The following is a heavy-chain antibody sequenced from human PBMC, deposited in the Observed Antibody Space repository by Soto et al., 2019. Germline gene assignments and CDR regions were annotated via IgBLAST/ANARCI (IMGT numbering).Heavy chain of an antibody. CDR2: IYHSGST. CDR3: VRDADETAIVPAPWLV. J-gene: IGHJ6*02. D-gene: IGHD2-21*02. V-gene: IGHV4-4*02. CDR1: GGSISSSHW. Sequence: QVHLQESGPGLVNPSGTLTLTCAVSGGSISSSHWWGWVRQAPGKGLEWIGEIYHSGSTNYNPSLKSRITMSVDKSKNQFSVNLSSVTVADTAVYYCVRDADETAIVPAPWLVWGRGTMVTVSS.